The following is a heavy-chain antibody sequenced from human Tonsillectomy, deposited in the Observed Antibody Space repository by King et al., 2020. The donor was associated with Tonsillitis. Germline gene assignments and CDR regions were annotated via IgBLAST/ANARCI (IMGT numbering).Heavy chain of an antibody. Sequence: VQLVESGGGLVQPGGSLRLSCAASGFTFSTYWMHWVRQAPGKGLVWVSRINSDGSSTSYADSVKGRFTISRANAKNTLYLQMNSLRAEDTAIYYCARDAGGYCSSTSCYVNWFDPWGQGTLVTVSS. J-gene: IGHJ5*02. D-gene: IGHD2-2*01. CDR3: ARDAGGYCSSTSCYVNWFDP. CDR1: GFTFSTYW. CDR2: INSDGSST. V-gene: IGHV3-74*01.